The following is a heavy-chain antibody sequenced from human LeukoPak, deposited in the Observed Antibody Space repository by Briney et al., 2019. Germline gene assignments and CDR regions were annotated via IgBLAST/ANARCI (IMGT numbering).Heavy chain of an antibody. CDR2: TFYRGTT. CDR3: ARGKGYDSPSGAFDI. V-gene: IGHV4-30-2*01. CDR1: GGSISSGGYY. D-gene: IGHD3-9*01. J-gene: IGHJ3*02. Sequence: KPSETLSLTCTVSGGSISSGGYYWSWFRQPPGKGLEWIGCTFYRGTTYYNPSLKSRVTISLDRSKNQFPLNMSSVTAADAAMYYGARGKGYDSPSGAFDIWGQGAMVTVSS.